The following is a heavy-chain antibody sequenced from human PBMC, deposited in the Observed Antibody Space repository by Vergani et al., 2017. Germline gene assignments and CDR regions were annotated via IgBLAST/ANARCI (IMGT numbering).Heavy chain of an antibody. V-gene: IGHV3-64D*06. CDR3: VLGSKWGIAVADPFDY. Sequence: EVQLVESGGGLVQPGGSLRLSCSASGFPFSSYAMHWVRQAPGKGLEYVSAISSNGGSTYYADSVKGRFTISRDNSKNTLYLQMSSLRAEDTAVYYCVLGSKWGIAVADPFDYWGQGTLVAVSS. J-gene: IGHJ4*02. D-gene: IGHD6-19*01. CDR1: GFPFSSYA. CDR2: ISSNGGST.